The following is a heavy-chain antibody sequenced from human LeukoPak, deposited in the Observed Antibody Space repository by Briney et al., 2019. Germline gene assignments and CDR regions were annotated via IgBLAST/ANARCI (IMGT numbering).Heavy chain of an antibody. J-gene: IGHJ1*01. D-gene: IGHD3-16*02. V-gene: IGHV4-4*02. Sequence: SETLSLTCAVSGGSISRSNWWSWVRQPPGKGLEWIGEIYHSGSTNYNPSLKSRVTISVDKSKNQFSLKLSSVTAADTAVYYRAAGLLGGWGYRSEYFQHWGQGTLVTVSS. CDR3: AAGLLGGWGYRSEYFQH. CDR1: GGSISRSNW. CDR2: IYHSGST.